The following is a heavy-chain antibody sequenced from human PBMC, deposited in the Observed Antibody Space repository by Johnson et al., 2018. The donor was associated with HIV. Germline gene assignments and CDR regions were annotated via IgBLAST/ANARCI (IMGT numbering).Heavy chain of an antibody. V-gene: IGHV3-33*06. J-gene: IGHJ3*02. CDR3: TKGRIFGVVMEAFDI. CDR1: GFTFSSYG. Sequence: QVQLVESGGGLVQPGGSLRLSCAASGFTFSSYGMHWVRQAPGKGLEWVAVICYDGSNTYYADSVKGRFPISRDNSKNTLYLQMNSLRAEDTAVYYCTKGRIFGVVMEAFDIWGQGTMVTVSS. CDR2: ICYDGSNT. D-gene: IGHD3-3*01.